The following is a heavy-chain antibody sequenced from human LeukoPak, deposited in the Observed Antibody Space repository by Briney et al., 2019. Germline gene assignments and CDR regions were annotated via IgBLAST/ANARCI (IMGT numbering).Heavy chain of an antibody. Sequence: PGGSLRLSCAASGFTFSSYSMNWVRQAPGKGLEWVSYISSSSTIYYADSVKGRFTISRDNAKNSLYLQMNSLRAEDTAVYYCARVVVVPAAIDYWGQGTLVTVS. CDR3: ARVVVVPAAIDY. D-gene: IGHD2-2*01. CDR2: ISSSSTI. V-gene: IGHV3-48*01. CDR1: GFTFSSYS. J-gene: IGHJ4*02.